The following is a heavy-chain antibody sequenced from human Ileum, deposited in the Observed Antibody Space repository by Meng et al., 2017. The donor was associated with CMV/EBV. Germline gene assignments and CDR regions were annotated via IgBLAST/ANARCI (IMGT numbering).Heavy chain of an antibody. CDR2: INPTLGGT. Sequence: ASVKVSCKASGYTFTGYYLHWVRQAPGQGLEWLGWINPTLGGTMFAQKFQGRVTMTRDTSISTAYMELRRLRSDDTAVYYCARDRPYGSGIYFDAFDIWGQGPMATVSS. J-gene: IGHJ3*02. CDR3: ARDRPYGSGIYFDAFDI. V-gene: IGHV1-2*02. D-gene: IGHD3-10*01. CDR1: GYTFTGYY.